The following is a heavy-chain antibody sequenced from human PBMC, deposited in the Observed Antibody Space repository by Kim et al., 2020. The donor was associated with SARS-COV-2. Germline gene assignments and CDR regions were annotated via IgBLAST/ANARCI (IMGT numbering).Heavy chain of an antibody. D-gene: IGHD2-15*01. CDR3: ARSSLLDFDY. Sequence: GGPIYAQRFQSRVTMTRDTSISTVYLGMTRLRSDDTAVYYCARSSLLDFDYWGQGTLVTVSS. J-gene: IGHJ4*02. CDR2: GGP. V-gene: IGHV1-2*02.